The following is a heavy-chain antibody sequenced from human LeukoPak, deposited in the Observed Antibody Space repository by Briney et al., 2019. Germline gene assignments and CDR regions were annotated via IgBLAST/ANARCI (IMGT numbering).Heavy chain of an antibody. CDR2: ISGSGDRT. J-gene: IGHJ3*02. CDR1: GFTFSNYG. V-gene: IGHV3-23*01. CDR3: AGGYAFDI. Sequence: GGSLRLSCIASGFTFSNYGMSWVRQAPGKGLEWVSIISGSGDRTLHADSVKGRFTVSRDNSKNTLYLQMNSLRAEDTAVYYCAGGYAFDIWGQGTMVTVSS. D-gene: IGHD2-15*01.